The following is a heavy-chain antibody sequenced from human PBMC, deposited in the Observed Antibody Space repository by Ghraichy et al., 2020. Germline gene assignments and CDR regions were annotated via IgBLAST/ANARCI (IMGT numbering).Heavy chain of an antibody. V-gene: IGHV7-4-1*02. CDR1: GYTFRSYA. D-gene: IGHD1-1*01. CDR2: IDGYTGNP. J-gene: IGHJ4*02. CDR3: ARDGIQVPGSAAYDY. Sequence: ASVKVSCKTSGYTFRSYAINWVRQAPGQGLEWMGWIDGYTGNPTYVPGFTGRLVFSLDMSVTTAYLEISSLEADDTAVYFCARDGIQVPGSAAYDYWGQGTLVTVSS.